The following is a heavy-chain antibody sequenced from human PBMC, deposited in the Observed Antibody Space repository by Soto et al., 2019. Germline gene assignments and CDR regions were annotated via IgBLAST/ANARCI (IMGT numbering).Heavy chain of an antibody. CDR2: INAGNGNT. Sequence: QVQLVQSGAEVKKPGASVKVSCKASGYTFTSYAMHWVRQAPGQRLEWMGWINAGNGNTKYSQKFQGRVTITRDTSASTADMELSSLRSEDTAVYYCARVRVLTSCGVVKLDALDIWGQGTMVTVAS. J-gene: IGHJ3*02. CDR1: GYTFTSYA. CDR3: ARVRVLTSCGVVKLDALDI. D-gene: IGHD3-3*01. V-gene: IGHV1-3*01.